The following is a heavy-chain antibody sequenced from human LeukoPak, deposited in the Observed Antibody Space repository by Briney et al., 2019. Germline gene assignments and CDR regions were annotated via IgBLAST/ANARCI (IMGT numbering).Heavy chain of an antibody. CDR1: GGTFSSYA. CDR2: IIPIFGTA. CDR3: ASWVYCGGDCLDY. J-gene: IGHJ4*02. D-gene: IGHD2-21*02. V-gene: IGHV1-69*06. Sequence: SVKVSCKASGGTFSSYAISWVRQAPGQGLEWMGRIIPIFGTANYAQKFQGRVTITAEKSTSTVYMELSSLRSEDTAVYYCASWVYCGGDCLDYWGQGTLVTVSS.